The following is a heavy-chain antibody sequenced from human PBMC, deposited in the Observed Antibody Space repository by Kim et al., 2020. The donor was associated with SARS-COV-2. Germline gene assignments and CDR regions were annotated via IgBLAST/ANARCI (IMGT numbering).Heavy chain of an antibody. Sequence: TNSTPALKSRVTISVDTSKNQFSLKLSSVTAADTAVYYCASLYYYYGMDVWGQGTTVTVSS. CDR3: ASLYYYYGMDV. V-gene: IGHV4-34*01. J-gene: IGHJ6*02. CDR2: T.